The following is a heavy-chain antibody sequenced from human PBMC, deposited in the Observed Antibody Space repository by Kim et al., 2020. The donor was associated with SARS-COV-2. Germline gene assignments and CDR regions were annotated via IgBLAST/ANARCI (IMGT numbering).Heavy chain of an antibody. CDR1: GDSFISYA. J-gene: IGHJ4*02. D-gene: IGHD6-19*01. V-gene: IGHV7-4-1*02. CDR3: AREIWLDRHFDS. CDR2: INTNTGNP. Sequence: ASVKVSCKASGDSFISYAIHWVRQAPGQGLEWMGWINTNTGNPTYVQAFTGRFVFSLDTSVSTAFLQVSGLKSEDTATYYCAREIWLDRHFDSWGQGTLVSVSS.